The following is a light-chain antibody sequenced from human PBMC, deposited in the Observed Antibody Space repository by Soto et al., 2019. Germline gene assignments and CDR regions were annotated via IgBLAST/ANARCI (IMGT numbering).Light chain of an antibody. Sequence: AIEMTQSPSSLCVSVGDRVTITCRASQGIRHDLGWYQQKPGKAPELLIYAASILQSGVPSRFSGSGSGTDFTLTITSLQPEAFAIYYCLQDYTYPRTFGGGTKVDIK. CDR1: QGIRHD. J-gene: IGKJ4*01. V-gene: IGKV1-6*01. CDR3: LQDYTYPRT. CDR2: AAS.